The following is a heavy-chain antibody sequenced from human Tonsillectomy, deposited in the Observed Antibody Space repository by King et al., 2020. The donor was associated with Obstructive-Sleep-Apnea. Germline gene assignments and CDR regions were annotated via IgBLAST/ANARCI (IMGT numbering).Heavy chain of an antibody. D-gene: IGHD3-22*01. CDR2: IMSSSSYI. V-gene: IGHV3-21*01. Sequence: QLVQSGGGLVKPGGSLRLSCAASGFTFSSYSMNWVRQAPGKGLELVSSIMSSSSYIYYADSVKGRFTNSRDNAKNSLYLQMNRLRAEDTALYYCASSKQYVYYYDSSGYYPVDYWGQGTLVTVSS. J-gene: IGHJ4*02. CDR3: ASSKQYVYYYDSSGYYPVDY. CDR1: GFTFSSYS.